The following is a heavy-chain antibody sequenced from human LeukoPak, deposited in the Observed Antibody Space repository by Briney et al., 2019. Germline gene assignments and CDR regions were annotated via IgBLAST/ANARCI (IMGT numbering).Heavy chain of an antibody. D-gene: IGHD6-13*01. CDR3: TREVEQQLLRSIWFDP. V-gene: IGHV6-1*01. Sequence: SQALSLTSAISGDAVFSNSVAWSFIRQSASRRLEWLGRTYYKSAWYNDYAVSERSRITITQDTSTNKLSLKMNSVAPEATAVYYCTREVEQQLLRSIWFDPWGQGTLVTVSS. CDR1: GDAVFSNSVA. J-gene: IGHJ5*02. CDR2: TYYKSAWYN.